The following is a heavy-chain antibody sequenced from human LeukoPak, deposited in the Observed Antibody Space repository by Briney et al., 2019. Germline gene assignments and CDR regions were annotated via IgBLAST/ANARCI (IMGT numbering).Heavy chain of an antibody. J-gene: IGHJ4*02. Sequence: PSKTLSLTCAVYGGSFSGYYWSWIRQPPGKGLEWIGEINHSGSTNYNPSLKSRVTISVDTSKNQFSLKLSSVTAAVSAVYCCAGTRALGYCSGGSCFARGTTVTTFTTWGQGTLVTVSS. CDR3: AGTRALGYCSGGSCFARGTTVTTFTT. D-gene: IGHD2-15*01. V-gene: IGHV4-34*01. CDR1: GGSFSGYY. CDR2: INHSGST.